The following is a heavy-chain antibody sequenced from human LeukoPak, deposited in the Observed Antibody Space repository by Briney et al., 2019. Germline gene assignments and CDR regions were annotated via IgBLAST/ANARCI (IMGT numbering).Heavy chain of an antibody. Sequence: SETLSLTYAVYGAALSEYYWSWIRQSPGKGLEWIGEVAHKGPTVYSPTLNRTYNPSFKSRVTMSVDPSKNQFSLKLTSVTVADTATYYCVRQGTNSGYYLLDYWGQGHLVIVSS. D-gene: IGHD3-22*01. V-gene: IGHV4-34*01. CDR1: GAALSEYY. J-gene: IGHJ4*02. CDR2: VAHKGPTVYSPTLNR. CDR3: VRQGTNSGYYLLDY.